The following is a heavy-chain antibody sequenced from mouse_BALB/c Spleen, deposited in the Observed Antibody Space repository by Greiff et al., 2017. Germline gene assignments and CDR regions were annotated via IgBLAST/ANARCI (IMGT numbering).Heavy chain of an antibody. V-gene: IGHV5-17*02. CDR2: ISSGSSTI. Sequence: EVKVVESGGGLVQPGGSRKLSCAASGFTFSSFGMHWVRQAPEKGLEWVAYISSGSSTIYYADTVKGRFTISRDNPKNTLFLQMTSLRSEDTAMYYCARGAGGYYDAMDYWDQGTSVTVSS. CDR1: GFTFSSFG. CDR3: ARGAGGYYDAMDY. J-gene: IGHJ4*01. D-gene: IGHD2-2*01.